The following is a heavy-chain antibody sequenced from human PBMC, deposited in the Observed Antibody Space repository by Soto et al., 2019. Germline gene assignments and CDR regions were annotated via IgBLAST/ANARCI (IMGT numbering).Heavy chain of an antibody. J-gene: IGHJ6*02. CDR3: ARRGYWAVAGNSNYYYGMDG. D-gene: IGHD6-19*01. Sequence: GESLKISCKGSGYSFTSYWISWVRQMPGKGLEWMGRIDPSDSYTNYSPSFQGHVTISADKSISTAYLQWSSLKASDTAMYYCARRGYWAVAGNSNYYYGMDGCGQGTT. CDR1: GYSFTSYW. V-gene: IGHV5-10-1*01. CDR2: IDPSDSYT.